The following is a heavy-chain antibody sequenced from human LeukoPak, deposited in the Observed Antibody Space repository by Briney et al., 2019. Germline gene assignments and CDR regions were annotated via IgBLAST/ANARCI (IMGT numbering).Heavy chain of an antibody. CDR1: GYTFTGYY. Sequence: ASVKVSCKASGYTFTGYYMHWVRQAPGQGLEWMGWINPNSGGTNYAQKFQGRVTMTRDTSISTAYMELSRLRSDDTAVYYCARDPLWFGELLCDYWGQGTLVTVSS. D-gene: IGHD3-10*01. CDR3: ARDPLWFGELLCDY. V-gene: IGHV1-2*02. J-gene: IGHJ4*02. CDR2: INPNSGGT.